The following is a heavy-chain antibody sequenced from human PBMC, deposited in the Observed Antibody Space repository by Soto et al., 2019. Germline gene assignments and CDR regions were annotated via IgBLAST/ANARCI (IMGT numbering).Heavy chain of an antibody. CDR1: GFIVSSNY. V-gene: IGHV3-53*01. CDR3: ARGHYGMDV. Sequence: GSLILSCAASGFIVSSNYINWVRHAPGKGLELVSVLYSGGRSYSADSVKGRFIISRDNSKNTVYLQMNSLRAEDTAVYYCARGHYGMDVWGQGTTVTVYS. J-gene: IGHJ6*02. CDR2: LYSGGRS.